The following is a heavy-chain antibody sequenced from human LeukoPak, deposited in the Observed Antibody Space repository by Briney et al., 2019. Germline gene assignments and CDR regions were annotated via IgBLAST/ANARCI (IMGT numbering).Heavy chain of an antibody. J-gene: IGHJ4*02. CDR2: ISGSGGST. V-gene: IGHV3-23*01. D-gene: IGHD2-2*01. CDR1: GGSISSYY. CDR3: AKGGLGCSSTSCFDY. Sequence: ETLSLTCTVSGGSISSYYWSWIRQPAGKGLEWVSAISGSGGSTYYADSVKGRFTISRDNSKNTLYLQMNSLRVEDTAVYYCAKGGLGCSSTSCFDYWGQGTLVTVSS.